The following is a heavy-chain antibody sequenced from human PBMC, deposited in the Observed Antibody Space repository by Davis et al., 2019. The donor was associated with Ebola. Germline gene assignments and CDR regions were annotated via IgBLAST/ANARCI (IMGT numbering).Heavy chain of an antibody. D-gene: IGHD2-8*01. Sequence: ASVKVSCKASGYTFTSYYMHWVRQAPGQGLEWMGIINPSGGSTSYAQKLQGRVTITTDTSTSTAYMELRSLRSDDTAVYYCARDGLHCTNGVCYRYYYYYYMDVWGKGTTVTVSS. CDR3: ARDGLHCTNGVCYRYYYYYYMDV. J-gene: IGHJ6*03. CDR1: GYTFTSYY. CDR2: INPSGGST. V-gene: IGHV1-46*01.